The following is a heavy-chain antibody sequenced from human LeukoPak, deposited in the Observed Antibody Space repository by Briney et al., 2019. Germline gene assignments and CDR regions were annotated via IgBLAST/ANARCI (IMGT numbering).Heavy chain of an antibody. J-gene: IGHJ4*02. D-gene: IGHD6-6*01. CDR1: GFYFANYA. CDR3: ARVKVEYSSSWAKGGFDY. CDR2: ISSSSSYI. Sequence: GGSLRLSCAASGFYFANYAMSWVRQAPGKGLEWVSSISSSSSYIYYADSVKGRFTISRDNAKNSLYLQMNSLRAEDTAVYYCARVKVEYSSSWAKGGFDYWGQGTLVTVSS. V-gene: IGHV3-21*01.